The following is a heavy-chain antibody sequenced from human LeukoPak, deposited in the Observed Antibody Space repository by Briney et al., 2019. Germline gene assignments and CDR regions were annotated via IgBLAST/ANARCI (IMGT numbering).Heavy chain of an antibody. V-gene: IGHV3-23*01. CDR3: AKVTVVTPSWDY. CDR1: GFTFSSYG. Sequence: GGSLRLSCAASGFTFSSYGMSWVRQAPGKGLEWVSAISGSGGSTYYADSVKGRFTISRDNSKNTLYLQMNSLRAEDTAVYYCAKVTVVTPSWDYWGQGTLVTVSS. D-gene: IGHD4-23*01. CDR2: ISGSGGST. J-gene: IGHJ4*02.